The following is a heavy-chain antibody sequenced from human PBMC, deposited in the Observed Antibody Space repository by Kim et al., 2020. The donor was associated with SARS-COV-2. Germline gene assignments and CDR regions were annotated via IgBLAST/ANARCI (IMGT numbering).Heavy chain of an antibody. CDR3: TTDLQPPGSYNWFDP. V-gene: IGHV3-15*01. CDR1: GFTFSNAW. CDR2: IKSKTDGGTT. Sequence: GGSLRLSCAASGFTFSNAWMSWVRQAPGKGLEWVGRIKSKTDGGTTDYAAPVKGRFTISRDDSKNTLYLQMNSLKTEDTAVYYCTTDLQPPGSYNWFDPWGQGTLVTVSS. J-gene: IGHJ5*02. D-gene: IGHD2-2*01.